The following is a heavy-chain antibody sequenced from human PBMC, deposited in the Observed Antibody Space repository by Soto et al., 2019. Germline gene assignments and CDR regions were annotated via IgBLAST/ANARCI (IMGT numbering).Heavy chain of an antibody. Sequence: EVQLVESGGGLAQPGGSLRLSCAASGFTVSSNYMNWVRQAPGKGLEWVSVIYSGGSTYYADSVKGRFTISRLNSKNTLYLQMNSLRAEDTAVYYCARGGYYDILTGYFFDYWGQGTLVTVSS. J-gene: IGHJ4*02. CDR3: ARGGYYDILTGYFFDY. CDR2: IYSGGST. D-gene: IGHD3-9*01. CDR1: GFTVSSNY. V-gene: IGHV3-53*04.